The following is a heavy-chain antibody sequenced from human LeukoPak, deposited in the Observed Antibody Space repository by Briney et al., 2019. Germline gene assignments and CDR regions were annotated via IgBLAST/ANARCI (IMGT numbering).Heavy chain of an antibody. CDR2: ISGSGGST. Sequence: WGSLRLSCAASGFTFSSYAMRWVRQAPGKGLEWVSAISGSGGSTYYEDSVKGRFTISRDNSKNTLYLQMNSLRAEDTAVYYCAKKEPYDILTGYSYFDYWGQGTLVTVSS. V-gene: IGHV3-23*01. CDR1: GFTFSSYA. J-gene: IGHJ4*02. D-gene: IGHD3-9*01. CDR3: AKKEPYDILTGYSYFDY.